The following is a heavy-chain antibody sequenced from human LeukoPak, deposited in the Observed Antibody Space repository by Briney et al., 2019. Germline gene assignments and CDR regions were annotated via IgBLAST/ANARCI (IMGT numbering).Heavy chain of an antibody. D-gene: IGHD3-16*02. CDR3: ARQLAVTYRSLTPRYYYAMDV. J-gene: IGHJ6*02. Sequence: PSETLSLTCTVSGGSISSYYRTWIRQPPGKGLECIGYLYYGGTTTYNPSLKSRVTMSADTSKNQIYLSLRSANAADTAVYYCARQLAVTYRSLTPRYYYAMDVWGQGTTVTVSS. V-gene: IGHV4-59*08. CDR2: LYYGGTT. CDR1: GGSISSYY.